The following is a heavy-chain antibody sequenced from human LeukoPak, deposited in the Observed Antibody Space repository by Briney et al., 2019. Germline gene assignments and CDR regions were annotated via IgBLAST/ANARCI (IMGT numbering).Heavy chain of an antibody. CDR2: IYYSGST. J-gene: IGHJ3*02. V-gene: IGHV4-59*05. Sequence: SETLSLTCTVSGGSISSYYWSWIRQPPGKGLEWIGSIYYSGSTYYNPSLKSRVTISVDTSKNQFSLKLSSVTAADTAVYYCARRGYYDSSGYYAGAFDIWGQGTMVTVSS. CDR3: ARRGYYDSSGYYAGAFDI. D-gene: IGHD3-22*01. CDR1: GGSISSYY.